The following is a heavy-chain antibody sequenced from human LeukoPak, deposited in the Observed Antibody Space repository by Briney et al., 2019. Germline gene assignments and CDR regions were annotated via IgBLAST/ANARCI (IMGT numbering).Heavy chain of an antibody. CDR3: ARAAAAGKGSFDY. Sequence: SETLSLTCTVSGGSISSYYWSWIRQPPGKGVEWIGYIYYSGSTNYNPSLKSRVTISVDTSKNQFSLKLSSVTAADTAVYYCARAAAAGKGSFDYWGQGTLVTVSS. CDR1: GGSISSYY. D-gene: IGHD6-13*01. J-gene: IGHJ4*02. V-gene: IGHV4-59*01. CDR2: IYYSGST.